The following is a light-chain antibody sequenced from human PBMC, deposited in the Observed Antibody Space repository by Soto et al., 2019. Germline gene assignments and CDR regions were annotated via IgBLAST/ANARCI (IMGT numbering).Light chain of an antibody. CDR1: SSDVGGYNY. J-gene: IGLJ1*01. V-gene: IGLV2-8*01. Sequence: QSVLTQPPSPSGSPGQSVTISCTGNSSDVGGYNYVSWYQQHPGKAPKVIIYDVSKRPSGVPYRFSGTKSGNTASLTVSGLQAEDEADYYCCSYTRSGTLIFGTGTKVTVL. CDR3: CSYTRSGTLI. CDR2: DVS.